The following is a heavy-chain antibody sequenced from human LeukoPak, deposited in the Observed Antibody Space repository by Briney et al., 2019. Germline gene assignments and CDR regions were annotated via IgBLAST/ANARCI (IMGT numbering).Heavy chain of an antibody. CDR3: ARGRDMVLYGMDV. Sequence: SETLSLTCTVSGGSISSYYWSWIRQPPGKGLEWIGYIYYSGSTNYNPSLKSRVTISVDTSKNQFSLKLSSVTAADTAVYYCARGRDMVLYGMDVWGQGTTVTVSS. J-gene: IGHJ6*02. D-gene: IGHD2-8*01. CDR2: IYYSGST. V-gene: IGHV4-59*08. CDR1: GGSISSYY.